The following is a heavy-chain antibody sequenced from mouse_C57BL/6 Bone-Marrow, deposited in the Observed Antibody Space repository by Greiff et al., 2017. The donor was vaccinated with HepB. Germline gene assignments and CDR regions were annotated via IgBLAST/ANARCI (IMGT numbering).Heavy chain of an antibody. Sequence: VKLQESGAELARPGASVKLSCKASGYTFTSYGISWVKQRTGQGLEWIGEIYPRSGNTYYNEKFKGKATLTADKSSSTAYMELRSLTSEDSAVYFCASPLYYYGVDYWGQGTTLTVSS. J-gene: IGHJ2*01. CDR1: GYTFTSYG. D-gene: IGHD1-1*01. CDR3: ASPLYYYGVDY. V-gene: IGHV1-81*01. CDR2: IYPRSGNT.